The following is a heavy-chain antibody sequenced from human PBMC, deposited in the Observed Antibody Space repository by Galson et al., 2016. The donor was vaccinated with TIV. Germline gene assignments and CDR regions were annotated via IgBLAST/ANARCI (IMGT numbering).Heavy chain of an antibody. CDR3: SPNDGGSGNPPFYH. CDR1: GYTFTDFY. J-gene: IGHJ4*02. V-gene: IGHV1-2*02. Sequence: SVKVSCKASGYTFTDFYIHWVRQAPGQGLDWMGWINPRTGGTDYAQKFQGRISLTRDTSIRTTYLELSRLKSDDTALYFCSPNDGGSGNPPFYHWGQGTLVTVAS. CDR2: INPRTGGT. D-gene: IGHD1-1*01.